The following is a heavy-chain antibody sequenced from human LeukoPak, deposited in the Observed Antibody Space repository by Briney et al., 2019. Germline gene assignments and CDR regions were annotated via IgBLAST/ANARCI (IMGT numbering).Heavy chain of an antibody. V-gene: IGHV3-53*01. D-gene: IGHD3-16*01. J-gene: IGHJ4*02. Sequence: PGGSLRLSCAASGFTVSSNYMSWVRQAPGKGLEWVSVIYSCGSTYYADSVKGRFTISRDNSKNTLYLQMDSLRVEDTAVHYCAKVTGGDMITYGGVDYWGQGTLVTVSS. CDR2: IYSCGST. CDR1: GFTVSSNY. CDR3: AKVTGGDMITYGGVDY.